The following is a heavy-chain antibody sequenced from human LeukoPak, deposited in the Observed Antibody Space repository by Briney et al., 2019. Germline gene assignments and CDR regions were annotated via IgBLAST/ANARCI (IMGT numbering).Heavy chain of an antibody. J-gene: IGHJ4*02. CDR2: ISSSSSDI. CDR1: GFTFSGTS. V-gene: IGHV3-21*01. CDR3: ARVGVRYSSSATFDY. Sequence: GGSLRLSCVASGFTFSGTSMNWVRQAPGKGLERVSSISSSSSDIYYADSVKGGFTITRDNAKNSLYLQMNNLRADDTAVYYCARVGVRYSSSATFDYWGQGTLVTVSS. D-gene: IGHD6-6*01.